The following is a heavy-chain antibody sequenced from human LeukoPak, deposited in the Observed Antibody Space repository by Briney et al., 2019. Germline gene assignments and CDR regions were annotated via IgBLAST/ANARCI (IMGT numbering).Heavy chain of an antibody. J-gene: IGHJ5*02. CDR1: GGSFSGYY. V-gene: IGHV4-34*01. Sequence: SETLSLTCAVYGGSFSGYYWSWIRQPPGKGLEWIGEINHSGSTNYNPSLKSRVTISVDTSKNQFSLKLSSVTAADTAVYYCARGYYDILTGNNWFDPWGQGTPVTVSS. CDR3: ARGYYDILTGNNWFDP. CDR2: INHSGST. D-gene: IGHD3-9*01.